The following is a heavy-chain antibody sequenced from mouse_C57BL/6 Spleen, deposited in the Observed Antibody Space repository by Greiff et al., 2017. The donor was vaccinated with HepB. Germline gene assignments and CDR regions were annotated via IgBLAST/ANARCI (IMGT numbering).Heavy chain of an antibody. V-gene: IGHV1-53*01. J-gene: IGHJ1*03. Sequence: QVQLKQPGTELVKPGASVKLSCKASGYTFTSYWMHWVKQRPGQGLEWIGNINPSNGGTNYNEKFKSKATLTVDKSSSTAYMQLSSLTSEDSAVYYCARSDYGSYWYFDVWGTGTTVTVSS. CDR3: ARSDYGSYWYFDV. D-gene: IGHD1-1*01. CDR2: INPSNGGT. CDR1: GYTFTSYW.